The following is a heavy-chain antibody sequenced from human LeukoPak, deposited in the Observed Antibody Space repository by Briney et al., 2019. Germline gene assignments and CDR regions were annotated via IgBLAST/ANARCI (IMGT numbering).Heavy chain of an antibody. Sequence: GASVKVSCKASGYTFTSYYMHWVRQAPGQGLEWMGRIIPILGIANYAQKFQGRVTITADKSTSTAYMELSSLRSEDTAVYYCATTYYYDSSGYYPSFDYWGQGTLVTVSS. V-gene: IGHV1-69*02. D-gene: IGHD3-22*01. CDR1: GYTFTSYY. CDR3: ATTYYYDSSGYYPSFDY. J-gene: IGHJ4*02. CDR2: IIPILGIA.